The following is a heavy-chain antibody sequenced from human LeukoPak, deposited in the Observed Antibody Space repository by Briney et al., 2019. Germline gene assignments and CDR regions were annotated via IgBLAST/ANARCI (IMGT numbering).Heavy chain of an antibody. CDR2: IDYSGSS. V-gene: IGHV4-59*13. J-gene: IGHJ3*02. CDR3: ARDHPVADWAPDI. CDR1: GGSISSYY. D-gene: IGHD3-9*01. Sequence: PSETLSLTRTVSGGSISSYYWSWIRQPPGKGLEWIGFIDYSGSSNYNPSLKSRVTISADPSTNHFSLNLTSVTAADTAVYFCARDHPVADWAPDIWGRGTMVTVSS.